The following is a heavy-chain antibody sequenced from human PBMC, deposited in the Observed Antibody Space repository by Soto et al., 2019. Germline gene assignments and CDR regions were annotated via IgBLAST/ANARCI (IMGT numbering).Heavy chain of an antibody. CDR2: ISGSGGST. D-gene: IGHD3-10*01. CDR1: GFTFSSYA. V-gene: IGHV3-23*01. J-gene: IGHJ4*02. CDR3: AKGYRYYGSGSYYYFDY. Sequence: GGSLRLSCAASGFTFSSYAMSWVRQAPGKGLEWVSAISGSGGSTYYADSVKGRFTISRDNSKNTLYLQMNSLRAEDTAVYYCAKGYRYYGSGSYYYFDYWGQGTLVTVSS.